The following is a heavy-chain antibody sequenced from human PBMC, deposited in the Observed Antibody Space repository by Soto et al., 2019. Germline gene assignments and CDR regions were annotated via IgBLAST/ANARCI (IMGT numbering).Heavy chain of an antibody. D-gene: IGHD3-22*01. J-gene: IGHJ4*02. CDR3: ARDSSGYYHFDY. V-gene: IGHV4-59*01. CDR1: GGSISSYY. Sequence: SETLSLTCTVSGGSISSYYWSWIRQPPGKGLEWIGYIYYSASTNYNPSLKSRVTISVDTSKNQFSLKLSSVTAADTAVYYCARDSSGYYHFDYWGQGTLVTVS. CDR2: IYYSAST.